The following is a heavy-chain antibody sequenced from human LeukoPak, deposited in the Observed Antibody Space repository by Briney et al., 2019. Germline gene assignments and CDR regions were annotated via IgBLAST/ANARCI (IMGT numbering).Heavy chain of an antibody. V-gene: IGHV1-69*04. D-gene: IGHD4-23*01. CDR1: GGTFSSYA. Sequence: SVRVSCKASGGTFSSYAISWVRQAPGQGLEWMGRIIPILGIANYAQKFQGRVTITADKSTSTAYMELSSLRSEDTAVYYCARTTVVTTNFDYWGQGTLVTVSS. J-gene: IGHJ4*02. CDR2: IIPILGIA. CDR3: ARTTVVTTNFDY.